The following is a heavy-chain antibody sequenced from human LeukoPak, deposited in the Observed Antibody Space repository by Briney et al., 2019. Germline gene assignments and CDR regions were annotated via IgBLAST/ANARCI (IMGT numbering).Heavy chain of an antibody. V-gene: IGHV1-46*01. D-gene: IGHD6-19*01. CDR1: GYSLSNSY. J-gene: IGHJ4*02. CDR2: LNPGSGST. CDR3: AKAAGIAVAGTIRSADY. Sequence: ASVKVSCKTSGYSLSNSYMHWVRQAPGQGLEWMGVLNPGSGSTSYAQKFQDRVTMTTDMSTSTVYMELNSLRAEDTAVYYCAKAAGIAVAGTIRSADYWGQGTLVTVSS.